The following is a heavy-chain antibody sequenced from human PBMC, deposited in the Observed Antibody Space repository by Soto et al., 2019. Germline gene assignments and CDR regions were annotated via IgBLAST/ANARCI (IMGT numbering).Heavy chain of an antibody. CDR1: VGSFGVYY. V-gene: IGHV4-34*01. CDR3: ARGPKGEVGGTWYHYAMDG. J-gene: IGHJ6*01. CDR2: INHSGST. D-gene: IGHD1-26*01. Sequence: SETLALACVFYVGSFGVYYWSWIRQPPGKGLDWIGEINHSGSTNYNPSLKSRVTISVDTSKNQFSLKLNSVTAADTAVYYCARGPKGEVGGTWYHYAMDGWGQGTTVTVSS.